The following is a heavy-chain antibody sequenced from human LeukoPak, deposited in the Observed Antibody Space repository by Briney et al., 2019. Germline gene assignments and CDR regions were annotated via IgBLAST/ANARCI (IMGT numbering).Heavy chain of an antibody. CDR2: ISGSGGST. D-gene: IGHD6-13*01. V-gene: IGHV3-23*01. CDR1: GFTFSSYA. Sequence: GGSLRLSCAASGFTFSSYAMSWVRQAPGKGLEWVSAISGSGGSTYYADSVKGRFTFSRDNSKNTLYLQMNSLRAEDTAVYYCAKDGRGWSSIDYWGQGTLVTVSS. CDR3: AKDGRGWSSIDY. J-gene: IGHJ4*02.